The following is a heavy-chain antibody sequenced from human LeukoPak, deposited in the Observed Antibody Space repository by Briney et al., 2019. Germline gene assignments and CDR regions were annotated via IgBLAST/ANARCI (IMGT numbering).Heavy chain of an antibody. CDR3: ARVWESDSSGYYYVWDAFDI. CDR2: IYYSGST. D-gene: IGHD3-22*01. Sequence: SETLSLTCAVYGGSFSGYYWSWIRQPPGKGLEWIGYIYYSGSTNYNPSLKSRVTISVDTSKNQFSLKLSSVTAADTAVYYCARVWESDSSGYYYVWDAFDIWGQGTMVTVSS. V-gene: IGHV4-59*01. J-gene: IGHJ3*02. CDR1: GGSFSGYY.